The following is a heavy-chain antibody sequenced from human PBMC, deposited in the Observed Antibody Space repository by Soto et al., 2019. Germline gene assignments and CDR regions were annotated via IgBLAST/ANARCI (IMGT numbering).Heavy chain of an antibody. CDR3: ARLSGYSGYDLSFHYYYYMDV. V-gene: IGHV4-59*08. J-gene: IGHJ6*03. D-gene: IGHD5-12*01. Sequence: KGLXXIGYIYYSGSTNYNPSLKSRVTISVDTSKNQFSLKLSSVTAADTAVYYCARLSGYSGYDLSFHYYYYMDVWGKGTTVAVSS. CDR2: IYYSGST.